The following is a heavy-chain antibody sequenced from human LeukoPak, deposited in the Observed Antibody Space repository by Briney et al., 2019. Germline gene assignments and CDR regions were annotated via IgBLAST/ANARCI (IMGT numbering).Heavy chain of an antibody. CDR3: AKGYYDYVWGSYYFDD. CDR2: ISGSGGST. V-gene: IGHV3-23*01. J-gene: IGHJ4*02. CDR1: GFTFSSYA. D-gene: IGHD3-16*01. Sequence: PGGSLRLSCSASGFTFSSYAMSWVRQAPGKGLEWVSAISGSGGSTYYADSVKGRFTISRDNSKNTLYLQMNSLRAEDTAVYYCAKGYYDYVWGSYYFDDWGQGILVTVSS.